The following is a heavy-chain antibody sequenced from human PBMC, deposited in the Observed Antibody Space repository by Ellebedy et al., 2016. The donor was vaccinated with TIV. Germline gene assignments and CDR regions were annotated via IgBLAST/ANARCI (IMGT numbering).Heavy chain of an antibody. D-gene: IGHD3-16*02. CDR2: INHSGST. J-gene: IGHJ4*01. CDR1: GGSFSGYY. Sequence: SETLSLTXAVYGGSFSGYYWSWIRQPPGKGLEWIGEINHSGSTNYNPSLKSRVTISVDTSKNQFSLKLSSVTAADTAVYYCARGRAYYDYVWGSYPREYYFDYWGQGTLVTVSS. V-gene: IGHV4-34*01. CDR3: ARGRAYYDYVWGSYPREYYFDY.